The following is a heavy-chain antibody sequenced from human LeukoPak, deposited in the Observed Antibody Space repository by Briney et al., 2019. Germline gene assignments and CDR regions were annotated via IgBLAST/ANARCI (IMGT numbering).Heavy chain of an antibody. J-gene: IGHJ5*02. CDR1: GGSISSYY. CDR2: IYTSGST. Sequence: SETLSLTCTVSGGSISSYYWSWIRQPAGKGLEWIGRIYTSGSTNYNPSLKSRVTMSVDTSKNQFSLKLSSVTAADTAVYYCARGIDFWSGYYTYNWFDPWGQGTLVTVSS. V-gene: IGHV4-4*07. D-gene: IGHD3-3*01. CDR3: ARGIDFWSGYYTYNWFDP.